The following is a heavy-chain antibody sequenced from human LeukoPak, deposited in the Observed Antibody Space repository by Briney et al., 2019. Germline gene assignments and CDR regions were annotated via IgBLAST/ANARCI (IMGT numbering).Heavy chain of an antibody. Sequence: PSETLSLTCTVSGYSISSGYYWGWIRQPPGKGLEWIGSIYHSGSTYYNPSLKSRVTISVDTSKNQFSLKLSSVTAADTAVYYWARDRYDFWSGYLGNEYFQHWGQGTLVTVSS. CDR2: IYHSGST. J-gene: IGHJ1*01. CDR1: GYSISSGYY. V-gene: IGHV4-38-2*02. CDR3: ARDRYDFWSGYLGNEYFQH. D-gene: IGHD3-3*01.